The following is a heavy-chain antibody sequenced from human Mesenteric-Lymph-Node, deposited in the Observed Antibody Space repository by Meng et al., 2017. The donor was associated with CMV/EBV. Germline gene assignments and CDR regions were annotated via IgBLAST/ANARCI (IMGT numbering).Heavy chain of an antibody. Sequence: GGSLRLSCVASGFIFSTYAMHWVRQAPGKGLEWVAVISFDGSNKYYADSVKGRFTISRDNSKNTLYLQVISLSPEDTAVYYCARGKNISASGHYYYGMDVWGQGTTVTVSS. CDR2: ISFDGSNK. J-gene: IGHJ6*02. V-gene: IGHV3-30*04. CDR1: GFIFSTYA. CDR3: ARGKNISASGHYYYGMDV. D-gene: IGHD2/OR15-2a*01.